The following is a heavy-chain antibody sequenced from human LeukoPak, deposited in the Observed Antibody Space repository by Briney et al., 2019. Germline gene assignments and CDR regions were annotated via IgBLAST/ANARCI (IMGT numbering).Heavy chain of an antibody. D-gene: IGHD1-26*01. CDR1: GFTFSSYA. Sequence: GGSLRLSCAASGFTFSSYAMTWVRQAPGKGLEWVSVIYSGGSTFYADSVKGRFTISRDNSKNTLYLQMNSLRAEDTAVYYCARGGSYLSAFDIWGQGTMVTVSS. V-gene: IGHV3-53*01. CDR3: ARGGSYLSAFDI. J-gene: IGHJ3*02. CDR2: IYSGGST.